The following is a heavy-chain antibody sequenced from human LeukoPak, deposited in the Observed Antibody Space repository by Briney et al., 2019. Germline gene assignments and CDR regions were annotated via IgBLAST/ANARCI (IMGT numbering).Heavy chain of an antibody. D-gene: IGHD4-17*01. V-gene: IGHV3-21*01. CDR3: ATTLTVTTGFY. Sequence: GGSLRLSCAGSGFTFSSYSMNWVRQAPGKGLEWVSSISSTSNHIYYADSVKGRFTISRDNAKNSLYLQMHSLRAEDTAVYYCATTLTVTTGFYWGQGTLVTVSS. J-gene: IGHJ4*02. CDR1: GFTFSSYS. CDR2: ISSTSNHI.